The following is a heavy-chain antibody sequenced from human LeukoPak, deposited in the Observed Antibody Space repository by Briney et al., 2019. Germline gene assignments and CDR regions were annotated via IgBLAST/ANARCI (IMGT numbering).Heavy chain of an antibody. D-gene: IGHD2-15*01. CDR2: IYYSGST. V-gene: IGHV4-61*01. CDR1: GGSVSSGSYY. J-gene: IGHJ5*02. Sequence: SETLSLTCTVSGGSVSSGSYYWSWIRQPPGKGLEWIGYIYYSGSTNYNPSLKSRVTISADTSKNQFPLKLSSVTAADTAVYYCARATLGYCSGGTCYSFDPWGQGTLVTVSS. CDR3: ARATLGYCSGGTCYSFDP.